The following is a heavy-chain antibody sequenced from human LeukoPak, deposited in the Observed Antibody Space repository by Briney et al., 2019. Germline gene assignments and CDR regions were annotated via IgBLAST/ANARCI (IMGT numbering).Heavy chain of an antibody. Sequence: SETLSLTCAVYGGSFSGYYWSWIRQPPGKGLEWIGEINHSGSTNYNPSLKSRVTISVDTSKNQFSLKLSSVTAADTAVYYCARRSSGWYVPLFFDYWGQGTLVTVSS. CDR3: ARRSSGWYVPLFFDY. CDR1: GGSFSGYY. D-gene: IGHD6-19*01. V-gene: IGHV4-34*01. J-gene: IGHJ4*02. CDR2: INHSGST.